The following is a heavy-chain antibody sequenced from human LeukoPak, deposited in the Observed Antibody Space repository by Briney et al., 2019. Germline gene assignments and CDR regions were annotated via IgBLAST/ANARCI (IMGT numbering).Heavy chain of an antibody. CDR3: ARGAGYYDSSGYYYDYNWFDP. Sequence: SETLSLTCAVYGGSFSGYYWSWIRQPPGKGLEWIGEINHSGSTNYNPSLKSRVTISVDTSKNQFSLKLSSVTAADTAVYYCARGAGYYDSSGYYYDYNWFDPWGQGTLVTVSS. J-gene: IGHJ5*02. CDR2: INHSGST. V-gene: IGHV4-34*01. D-gene: IGHD3-22*01. CDR1: GGSFSGYY.